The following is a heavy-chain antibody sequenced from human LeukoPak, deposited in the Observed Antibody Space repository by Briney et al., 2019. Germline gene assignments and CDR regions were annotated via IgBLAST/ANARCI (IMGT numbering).Heavy chain of an antibody. Sequence: ASVKVSCKASGYTFTGYYMHWVRQAPGQGLEWMGRINPNSGATNYAQKFQGRVTMTRDTSISTAYMELSRLRSDDTAVDYCAREGGLNYYDSSGYYYSWGQGTLVTVSS. D-gene: IGHD3-22*01. J-gene: IGHJ4*02. CDR3: AREGGLNYYDSSGYYYS. CDR1: GYTFTGYY. CDR2: INPNSGAT. V-gene: IGHV1-2*06.